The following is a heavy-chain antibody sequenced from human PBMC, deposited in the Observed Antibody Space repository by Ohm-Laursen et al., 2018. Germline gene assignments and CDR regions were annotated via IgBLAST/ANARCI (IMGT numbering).Heavy chain of an antibody. Sequence: GSLRLSCTASGFTVSSNYMSWVRQAPGKGLEWVSVIYSGGSTYYADSVKGRFTISRDNSKNTLYLQMNSLRAEDTAVYYCARHIDYYGSGRYYYYYYGMDVWGQGTTVTVS. CDR3: ARHIDYYGSGRYYYYYYGMDV. CDR1: GFTVSSNY. D-gene: IGHD3-10*01. CDR2: IYSGGST. V-gene: IGHV3-53*01. J-gene: IGHJ6*02.